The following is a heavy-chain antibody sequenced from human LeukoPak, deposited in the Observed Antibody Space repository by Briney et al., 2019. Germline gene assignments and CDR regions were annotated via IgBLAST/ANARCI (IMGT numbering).Heavy chain of an antibody. CDR2: IWYDGSNK. V-gene: IGHV3-33*01. CDR3: ARENPTCSSTNCYFDY. CDR1: GFTLSTFG. D-gene: IGHD2-2*01. Sequence: GGSLRLSCAASGFTLSTFGMHWVRQAPGKGLEWVAVIWYDGSNKDYAESVKGRFAISRDNSKNTLFLQMNSLRAEDTAVYYCARENPTCSSTNCYFDYWGQGTLVTVPS. J-gene: IGHJ4*02.